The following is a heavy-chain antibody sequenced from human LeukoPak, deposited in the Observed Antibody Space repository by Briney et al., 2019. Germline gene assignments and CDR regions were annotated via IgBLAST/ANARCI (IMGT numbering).Heavy chain of an antibody. CDR3: AKVGFSEMVWLLYSDH. V-gene: IGHV3-23*01. CDR1: GLTFSSYA. Sequence: GGSLRLSCAASGLTFSSYAMSWVRQAPGKGLEWVSAISGSSGHTYYADSVKGRFTISRDNFKKTVYLQMNSLRAEDTAVYYCAKVGFSEMVWLLYSDHWGQGTLVTVSS. CDR2: ISGSSGHT. D-gene: IGHD3-3*01. J-gene: IGHJ4*02.